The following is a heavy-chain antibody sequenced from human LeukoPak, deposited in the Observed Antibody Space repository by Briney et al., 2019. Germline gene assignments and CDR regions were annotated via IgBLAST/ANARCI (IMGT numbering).Heavy chain of an antibody. J-gene: IGHJ4*02. D-gene: IGHD1-26*01. V-gene: IGHV4-61*08. CDR2: IYYIRNT. CDR1: GGSVGSAGYS. CDR3: ARTQSQSGSYRYYFGY. Sequence: PSETLSLTCTVSGGSVGSAGYSWSWIRQPPGGGLEWIGYIYYIRNTNYNPSLKSRVTMSLDPSKNQFSLKLNSVTAADTAVYCCARTQSQSGSYRYYFGYWGQGTLVTVSS.